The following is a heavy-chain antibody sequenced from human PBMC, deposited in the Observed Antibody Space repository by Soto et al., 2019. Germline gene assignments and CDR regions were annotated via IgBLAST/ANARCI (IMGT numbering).Heavy chain of an antibody. J-gene: IGHJ4*02. CDR3: ARGKYSGYRIDVYYFDY. CDR2: IGTAGDT. Sequence: GGSLRLSCAASGFTFSSYDMHWVRQATGKGLEWVSAIGTAGDTYYPGSVKGRFTISRENAKNSLYLQMNSLRAGDTAVYYCARGKYSGYRIDVYYFDYWGQGTLVTVSS. D-gene: IGHD5-12*01. CDR1: GFTFSSYD. V-gene: IGHV3-13*01.